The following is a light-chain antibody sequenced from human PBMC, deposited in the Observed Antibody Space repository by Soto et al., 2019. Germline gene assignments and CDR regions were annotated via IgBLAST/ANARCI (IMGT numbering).Light chain of an antibody. Sequence: DIRMTQSPSTLSASVGDRVTITCRASQSISNWLAWYQQKPGKAPKLLIYKASSLESGVPSRFSGSGSGTEFTLTISSLQPDDFATYYCQQYDSYPLPFGGGTKVDIK. CDR2: KAS. V-gene: IGKV1-5*03. J-gene: IGKJ4*01. CDR1: QSISNW. CDR3: QQYDSYPLP.